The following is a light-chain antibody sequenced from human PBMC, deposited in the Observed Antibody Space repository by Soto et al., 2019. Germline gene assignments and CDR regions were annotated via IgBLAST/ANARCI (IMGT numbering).Light chain of an antibody. CDR1: NSEVGGYNY. CDR3: SSYTSSSTPLYV. J-gene: IGLJ1*01. CDR2: DVS. V-gene: IGLV2-14*01. Sequence: TQPAPLSGSPGQSITISRPGTNSEVGGYNYVSWYQQHPGKAPKLMIYDVSNRPSGVSNRFSGSKSGNTASLTISGLQAEDEADYYCSSYTSSSTPLYVFGTGTKVTVL.